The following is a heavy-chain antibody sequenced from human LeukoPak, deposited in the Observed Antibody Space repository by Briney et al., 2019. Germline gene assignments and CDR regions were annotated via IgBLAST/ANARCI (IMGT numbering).Heavy chain of an antibody. CDR1: GYTFTGYY. D-gene: IGHD3-22*01. V-gene: IGHV1-2*02. CDR2: INPNSGGT. CDR3: ARDPGSWDSSGYLNWFDP. J-gene: IGHJ5*02. Sequence: GASVKVSCKASGYTFTGYYMHWVRQAPGQGLEWMGWINPNSGGTNYAQKFQGRVTMTRDTSISTAYMELSRLRSDDTAAYYCARDPGSWDSSGYLNWFDPWGQGTLVTVSS.